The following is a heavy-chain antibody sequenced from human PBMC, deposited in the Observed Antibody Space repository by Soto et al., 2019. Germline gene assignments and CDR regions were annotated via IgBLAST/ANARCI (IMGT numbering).Heavy chain of an antibody. CDR1: GFIFGNYM. J-gene: IGHJ3*02. Sequence: EVQLLESGGGLVQPGESLRLSCAFSGFIFGNYMMTWVRQAPGKGLEWVSTIRDGGESTYYADSVKGRFTISRDNSRNTLYLQMDSLGVEDXAVXXXAPXXXCXXXSCXXDAFDIRGQGTMVTVSS. CDR3: APXXXCXXXSCXXDAFDI. V-gene: IGHV3-23*01. CDR2: IRDGGEST. D-gene: IGHD2-15*01.